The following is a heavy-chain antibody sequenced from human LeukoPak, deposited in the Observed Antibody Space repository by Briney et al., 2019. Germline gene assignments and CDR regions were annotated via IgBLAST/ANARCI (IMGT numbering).Heavy chain of an antibody. CDR3: ARDIYGSGSLFDY. CDR2: IYYSGST. CDR1: GGSISSYY. J-gene: IGHJ4*02. V-gene: IGHV4-59*01. Sequence: SETLSLTCTVSGGSISSYYWSWIRQPPGKGLEWIGYIYYSGSTNYNPSLKSRVTISVDTSKNQFSQKLSSVTAADTAVYYCARDIYGSGSLFDYWGQGTLVTVSS. D-gene: IGHD3-10*01.